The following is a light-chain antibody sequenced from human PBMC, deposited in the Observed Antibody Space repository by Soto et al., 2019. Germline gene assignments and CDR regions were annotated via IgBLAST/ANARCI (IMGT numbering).Light chain of an antibody. J-gene: IGKJ4*01. V-gene: IGKV3-15*01. CDR1: QSVSSS. CDR2: GAS. Sequence: EVVMTQSPGTLSVSPGERATLSCRASQSVSSSLAWYQQKPGQAPRLLIYGASTRATGIPARFSGSGSGTEFTLTISSLQSEDFAVYYCQQYNNWPRSTFGGGTKVDIK. CDR3: QQYNNWPRST.